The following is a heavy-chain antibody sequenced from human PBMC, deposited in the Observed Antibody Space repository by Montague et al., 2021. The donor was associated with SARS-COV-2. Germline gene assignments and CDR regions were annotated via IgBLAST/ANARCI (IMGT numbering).Heavy chain of an antibody. CDR1: GGSISSYY. CDR3: ARGHYSSSWYGSRYYFDY. CDR2: IYYSGST. J-gene: IGHJ4*02. D-gene: IGHD6-13*01. V-gene: IGHV4-59*12. Sequence: SETLSLTCTVSGGSISSYYWSWIRQPPGKGLEWIGHIYYSGSTNYNPSLKSRVTISVDTSTNQFSLKLSSVTAADTAVYYCARGHYSSSWYGSRYYFDYWGQGTLVTVSS.